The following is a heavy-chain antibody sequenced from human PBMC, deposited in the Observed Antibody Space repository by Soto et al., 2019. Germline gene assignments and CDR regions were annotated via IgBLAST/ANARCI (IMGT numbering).Heavy chain of an antibody. V-gene: IGHV3-30*18. J-gene: IGHJ4*02. D-gene: IGHD2-2*01. CDR3: AKSLVKISSWPAD. Sequence: HVQLVESGGGVVQPGRSLRLSCAVSGFNFSSYGMHWVRQAPCKGLEWVAVISYDGSHKASADSVKGRFAISRDNSKNTLFLQKNSLRVEDTAVYYCAKSLVKISSWPADWGQGTLVTVSS. CDR2: ISYDGSHK. CDR1: GFNFSSYG.